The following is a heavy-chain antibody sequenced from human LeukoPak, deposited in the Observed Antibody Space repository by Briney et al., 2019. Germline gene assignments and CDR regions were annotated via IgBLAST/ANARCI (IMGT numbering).Heavy chain of an antibody. CDR1: GFTFSSYG. Sequence: GGSLRLSCAASGFTFSSYGMHWVRQAPGKGLEWVSAISGSGGSTYYADSVKGRFTISRDNSKNTLYLQMNSLRAEDTAVYYCASMGVPTTVYYWGQGTLVTVSS. D-gene: IGHD4-4*01. CDR3: ASMGVPTTVYY. V-gene: IGHV3-23*01. CDR2: ISGSGGST. J-gene: IGHJ4*02.